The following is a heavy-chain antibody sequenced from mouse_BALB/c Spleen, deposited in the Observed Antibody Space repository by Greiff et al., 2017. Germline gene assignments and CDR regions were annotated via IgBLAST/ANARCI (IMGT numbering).Heavy chain of an antibody. CDR2: INPSNGGT. D-gene: IGHD5-1*01. CDR3: TRKYRVGYAMDY. Sequence: VQLQQSGAELVKPGASVKLSCKASGYTFTSYYMYWVKQRPGQGLEWIGEINPSNGGTNFNEKFKSKATLTVDKSSSTAYMQLSSLTSEDSAVYYCTRKYRVGYAMDYWGQGTSVTVSS. CDR1: GYTFTSYY. V-gene: IGHV1S81*02. J-gene: IGHJ4*01.